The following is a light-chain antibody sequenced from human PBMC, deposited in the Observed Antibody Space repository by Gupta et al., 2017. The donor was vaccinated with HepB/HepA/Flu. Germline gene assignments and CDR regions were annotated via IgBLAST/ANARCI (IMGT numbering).Light chain of an antibody. J-gene: IGLJ1*01. Sequence: QSVLTHPPSASGPPGQRVTVSCSGSSSNVGSHNINWYQQLPGMAPKLLIFSTNQRPSGVPDRFSASKSGTSASLAISGLQSEDEADYFCGTWDKSLNAFVFGTGTEVTVL. CDR2: STN. V-gene: IGLV1-44*01. CDR3: GTWDKSLNAFV. CDR1: SSNVGSHN.